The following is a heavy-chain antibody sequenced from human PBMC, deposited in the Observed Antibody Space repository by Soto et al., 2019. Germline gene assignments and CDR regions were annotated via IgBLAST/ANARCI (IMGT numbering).Heavy chain of an antibody. D-gene: IGHD3-3*01. J-gene: IGHJ4*02. CDR3: ARGHDYDFWSGYYRWKGYFDY. V-gene: IGHV4-59*01. Sequence: SETLSLTCTVSGGSISSYYWSWIRQPPGKGLEWIGYIYYSGSTNYNPSLKSRVTISVDTSKNQFSLKLSSVTAADTAVYYCARGHDYDFWSGYYRWKGYFDYWGQGTLVTVSS. CDR2: IYYSGST. CDR1: GGSISSYY.